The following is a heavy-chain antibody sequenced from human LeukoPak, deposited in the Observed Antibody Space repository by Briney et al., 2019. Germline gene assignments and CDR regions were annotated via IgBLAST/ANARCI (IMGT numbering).Heavy chain of an antibody. CDR1: GYSVSSNSAA. J-gene: IGHJ6*02. D-gene: IGHD4-17*01. CDR2: TYYRSKWYN. V-gene: IGHV6-1*01. CDR3: ARSMTTVTTDGSYYYYGMDV. Sequence: SQTLSLTCAISGYSVSSNSAAWNWIRQSPSRGLEWLGRTYYRSKWYNDYAVSVKSRITINPDTSKNQFSLQLNSVTPEDTAVYYCARSMTTVTTDGSYYYYGMDVWGQGTTVTVSS.